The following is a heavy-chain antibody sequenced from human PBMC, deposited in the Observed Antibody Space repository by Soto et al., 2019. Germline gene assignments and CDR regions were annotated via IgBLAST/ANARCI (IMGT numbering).Heavy chain of an antibody. CDR3: AKRNRYYFDS. J-gene: IGHJ4*02. Sequence: GGSLRLSCAASGFTFSAFAMSWVRQAPGKGLEWVSTISEGGGTPFYADSVKGRFTISRDNSQNTLHLQMTTLRAEDTAVYFCAKRNRYYFDSWGQGSLVTVSS. CDR2: ISEGGGTP. V-gene: IGHV3-23*01. CDR1: GFTFSAFA.